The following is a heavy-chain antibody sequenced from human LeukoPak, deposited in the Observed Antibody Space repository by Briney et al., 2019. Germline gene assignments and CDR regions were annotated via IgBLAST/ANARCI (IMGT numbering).Heavy chain of an antibody. CDR3: ARDLSYYYDSSGYVY. J-gene: IGHJ4*02. CDR1: GFTFSVYY. V-gene: IGHV3-11*01. CDR2: ISSSGSTI. D-gene: IGHD3-22*01. Sequence: GGSLRLSCAASGFTFSVYYMSWIRQAPRKGLEWGSYISSSGSTIYYADSVKGRFTISRDNARTSLYLQMNSLRAEDTAVYYCARDLSYYYDSSGYVYWGQGTLVTVSS.